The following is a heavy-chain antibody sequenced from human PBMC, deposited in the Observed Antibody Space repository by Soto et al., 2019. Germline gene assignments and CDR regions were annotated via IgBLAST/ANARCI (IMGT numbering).Heavy chain of an antibody. V-gene: IGHV4-38-2*01. CDR1: GYSIASGYY. CDR3: ARTFDYYGMDV. J-gene: IGHJ6*02. Sequence: SETLSLTCAVSGYSIASGYYWAWIRRSPGKGLEWIGSIYHAGSVYYNPSLNSRVAVSLDTSKNHFSLKLTSVTAADTAVYYCARTFDYYGMDVWGQGTRVTVSS. CDR2: IYHAGSV.